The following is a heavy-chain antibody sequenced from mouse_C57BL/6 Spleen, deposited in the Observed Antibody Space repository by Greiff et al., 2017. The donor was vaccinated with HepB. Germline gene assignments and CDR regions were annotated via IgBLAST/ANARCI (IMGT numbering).Heavy chain of an antibody. CDR1: GYTFTDYN. J-gene: IGHJ1*03. CDR3: ARASLHWYFDV. V-gene: IGHV1-22*01. CDR2: INPNNGGT. D-gene: IGHD6-2*01. Sequence: EVQRVESGPELVKPGASVKMSCKASGYTFTDYNMHWVKQSHGKSLEWIGYINPNNGGTSYNQKFKGKATLTVNKSSSTAYMELRSLTSEDSAVYYCARASLHWYFDVWGTGTTVTVSS.